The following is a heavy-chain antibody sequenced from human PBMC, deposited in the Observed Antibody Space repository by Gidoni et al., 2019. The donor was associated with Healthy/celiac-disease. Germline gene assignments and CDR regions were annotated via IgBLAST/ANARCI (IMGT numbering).Heavy chain of an antibody. CDR1: GYTFTGYY. V-gene: IGHV1-2*02. J-gene: IGHJ3*02. CDR2: INPNSGGT. CDR3: ASSGGSLAGAFDI. Sequence: QVQLVLSGAEVKKPGASVKVFCKASGYTFTGYYMHWVRQAPGQGLEWMGWINPNSGGTNYAKKFQGRVTMTRDTAISTAYMELSRLRSDDTAVYYCASSGGSLAGAFDIWGQGTMVTVSS. D-gene: IGHD2-15*01.